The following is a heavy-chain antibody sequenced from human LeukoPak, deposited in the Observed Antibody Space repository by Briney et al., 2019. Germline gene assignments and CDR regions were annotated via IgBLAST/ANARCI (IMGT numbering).Heavy chain of an antibody. J-gene: IGHJ4*02. CDR3: ARVVDHDYGDYYLDY. D-gene: IGHD4-17*01. Sequence: TGGSLRLSCAASGFTVISNDMSWVPQAPGKGLECISVIYSGGSTDYADSVKGRLTICRDNSKNTLYLQMNSLRAEDTAVYYCARVVDHDYGDYYLDYWGQGTLVTVSS. V-gene: IGHV3-53*01. CDR1: GFTVISND. CDR2: IYSGGST.